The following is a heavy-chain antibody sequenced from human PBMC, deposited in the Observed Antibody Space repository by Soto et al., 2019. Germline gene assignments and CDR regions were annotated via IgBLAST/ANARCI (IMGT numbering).Heavy chain of an antibody. CDR3: ARDLMRTVTTSLGGGFDY. V-gene: IGHV3-33*01. CDR2: IWYDGSNK. D-gene: IGHD4-17*01. J-gene: IGHJ4*02. Sequence: QVQLVESGGGVVQPGRSLRLSCAASGFTFSSYGMHWVRQAPGKGLEWVAVIWYDGSNKYYADSVKGRFTISRDNSKNSLYLQMNSLRAEDTAVYYCARDLMRTVTTSLGGGFDYWGQGPLVTVSS. CDR1: GFTFSSYG.